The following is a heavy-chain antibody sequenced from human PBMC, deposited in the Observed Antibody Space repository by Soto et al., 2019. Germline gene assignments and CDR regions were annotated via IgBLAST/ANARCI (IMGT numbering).Heavy chain of an antibody. CDR3: ATRGTQGRWLEFADY. Sequence: QVQLVQSGAEVQRPGSSVKVSCEASGGTFSSLGFTWVRQAPGQGLEWMGGIIPISGRTTFAPNFLGRVTITADESTRTTYLELTALTSDDTAIYYCATRGTQGRWLEFADYWGQGTLVTVSS. D-gene: IGHD5-12*01. J-gene: IGHJ4*02. CDR1: GGTFSSLG. CDR2: IIPISGRT. V-gene: IGHV1-69*01.